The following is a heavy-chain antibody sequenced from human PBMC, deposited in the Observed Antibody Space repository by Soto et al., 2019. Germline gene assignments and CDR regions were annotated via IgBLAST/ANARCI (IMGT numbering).Heavy chain of an antibody. CDR3: AADREPTDPYKWVDP. Sequence: ASVKVSCKASGYTFTSYGISWVRQAPGQGLEWMGWISAYNGNTNYAQKLQGRVTMTTDTSTSTAYMELRGLRSDDTAVYYCAADREPTDPYKWVDPWGQGTLVTVSS. CDR2: ISAYNGNT. V-gene: IGHV1-18*01. J-gene: IGHJ5*02. CDR1: GYTFTSYG. D-gene: IGHD1-1*01.